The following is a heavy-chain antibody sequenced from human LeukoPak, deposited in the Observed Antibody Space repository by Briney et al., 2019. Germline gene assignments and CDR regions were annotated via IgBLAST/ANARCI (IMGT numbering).Heavy chain of an antibody. CDR3: AKEMTYYYDSRGSLRYYYVDV. J-gene: IGHJ6*03. CDR2: ISWNSGSI. V-gene: IGHV3-9*01. D-gene: IGHD3-22*01. Sequence: GGSLRLSCAASGFTFDDYAMHWVRQAPGKGLEWVSGISWNSGSIGYADSVKGRFTISRDNAKNSLYLQMNSLRAEDTALYYCAKEMTYYYDSRGSLRYYYVDVWGKGTTVTISS. CDR1: GFTFDDYA.